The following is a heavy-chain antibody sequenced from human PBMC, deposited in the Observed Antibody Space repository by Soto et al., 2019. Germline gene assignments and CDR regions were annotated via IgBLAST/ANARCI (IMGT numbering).Heavy chain of an antibody. V-gene: IGHV3-23*01. CDR2: ISGSGGST. D-gene: IGHD2-2*01. CDR1: GFTFSSYA. J-gene: IGHJ6*02. Sequence: PGGSLRLSCAASGFTFSSYAMSWVRQAPGKGLEWVSAISGSGGSTYYADSVKGRFTISRDNSKNTLYLQMNSLRAEDTAVYYCAGWGIVVLPAAKGRNYYYYGMDVWGQGTTVTVSS. CDR3: AGWGIVVLPAAKGRNYYYYGMDV.